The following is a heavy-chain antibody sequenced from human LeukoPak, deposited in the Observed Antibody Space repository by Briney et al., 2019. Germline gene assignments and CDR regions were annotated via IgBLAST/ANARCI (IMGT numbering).Heavy chain of an antibody. D-gene: IGHD3-10*01. J-gene: IGHJ4*02. V-gene: IGHV1-69*04. CDR3: ARGPTYYYGSGLVDY. Sequence: ASVKVPCKASGGTFSSYAISWVRQAPGQGLEWMGRIIPILGIANYAQKFQGRVTITADKSTSTAYMELSSLRSEDTAVYYCARGPTYYYGSGLVDYWGQGTLVTVSS. CDR1: GGTFSSYA. CDR2: IIPILGIA.